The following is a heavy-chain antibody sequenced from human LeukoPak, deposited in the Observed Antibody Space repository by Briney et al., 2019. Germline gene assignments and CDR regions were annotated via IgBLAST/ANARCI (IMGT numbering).Heavy chain of an antibody. CDR3: ARDKGYSSGWYGVNWFDP. V-gene: IGHV3-21*01. Sequence: PGGSLRLSCAASGFTFSSYSMNWVRQAPGKGLEWVSSISMNSNNIYYADSVKGRFTISRDNAKNSLSLQMNSLRAEDTAVYYCARDKGYSSGWYGVNWFDPWGQGTLVTVSS. CDR1: GFTFSSYS. CDR2: ISMNSNNI. J-gene: IGHJ5*02. D-gene: IGHD6-19*01.